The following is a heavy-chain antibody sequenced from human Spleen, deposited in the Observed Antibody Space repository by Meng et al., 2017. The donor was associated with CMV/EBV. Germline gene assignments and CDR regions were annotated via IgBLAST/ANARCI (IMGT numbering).Heavy chain of an antibody. D-gene: IGHD1-1*01. Sequence: QGQLQQWGAGLLKPSETLSLTCAVYGGSFSGYYWSWIRQPPGKGLEWIGEINHSGSTNYNPSLKSRVTISVDTSKNQFSLKLTSLTATDTAMYYCGSVKRLGIDHWGQGTLVTVSS. V-gene: IGHV4-34*01. J-gene: IGHJ4*02. CDR3: GSVKRLGIDH. CDR2: INHSGST. CDR1: GGSFSGYY.